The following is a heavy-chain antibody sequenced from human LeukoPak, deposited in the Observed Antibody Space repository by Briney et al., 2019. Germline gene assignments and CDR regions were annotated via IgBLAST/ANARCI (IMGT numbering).Heavy chain of an antibody. CDR3: ARVFYGSGTGPYYGMDV. Sequence: SETLSLTCTVSGVSISSTSYCWGWIRQPPGKGLEWIGSIYYSGRTYYNPSLKSRVTISVDTSKNQFSLKLSSVTAADTAVYYCARVFYGSGTGPYYGMDVWGQGTTVTVSS. CDR2: IYYSGRT. D-gene: IGHD3-10*01. V-gene: IGHV4-39*07. J-gene: IGHJ6*02. CDR1: GVSISSTSYC.